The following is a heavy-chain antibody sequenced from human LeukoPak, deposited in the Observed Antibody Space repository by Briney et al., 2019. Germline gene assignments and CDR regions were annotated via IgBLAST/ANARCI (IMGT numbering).Heavy chain of an antibody. D-gene: IGHD2-15*01. CDR1: GFTVSSNY. Sequence: GGSLRLSCAASGFTVSSNYMSWVRQAPGKGLEWVSVIYSGGSTYYADSVKGRFTISRHNSKNTLYLQMNSLRAEDTAVYYCARERWWERGGGGVFDIGAQGKRVTVSS. CDR2: IYSGGST. J-gene: IGHJ3*02. CDR3: ARERWWERGGGGVFDI. V-gene: IGHV3-53*04.